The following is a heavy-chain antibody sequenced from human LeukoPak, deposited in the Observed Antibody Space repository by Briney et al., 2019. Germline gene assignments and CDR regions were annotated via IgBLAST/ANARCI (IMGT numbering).Heavy chain of an antibody. CDR3: ARKNWGAFDF. CDR2: IYPGDSHS. D-gene: IGHD7-27*01. J-gene: IGHJ4*02. Sequence: GEPLKISCQGSGSPFTREWIAWVRKMPGKGLELMGIIYPGDSHSIYSPSFQGQVTMSADKSINTAYLQWSSLKASDTAMYNCARKNWGAFDFWGQGTLVTVSP. V-gene: IGHV5-51*01. CDR1: GSPFTREW.